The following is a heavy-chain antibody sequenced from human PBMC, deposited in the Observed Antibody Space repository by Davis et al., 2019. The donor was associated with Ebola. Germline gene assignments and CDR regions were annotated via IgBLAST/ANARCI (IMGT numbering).Heavy chain of an antibody. J-gene: IGHJ6*02. CDR2: ISAYNGNT. CDR1: GYTFTTYG. CDR3: ARDYSYGVIYYYYGMDV. D-gene: IGHD5-18*01. V-gene: IGHV1-18*01. Sequence: ASVKVSCKASGYTFTTYGISWVRQAPGQGLEWMGWISAYNGNTNYAQKLQGRVTMTTDTSTSTAYMELSSLRSEDTAVYYCARDYSYGVIYYYYGMDVWGQGTTVTVSS.